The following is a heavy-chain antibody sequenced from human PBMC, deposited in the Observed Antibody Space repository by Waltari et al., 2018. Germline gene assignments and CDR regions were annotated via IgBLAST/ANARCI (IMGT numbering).Heavy chain of an antibody. V-gene: IGHV5-51*01. CDR3: ARLRTIAAVGGYYFDY. CDR1: GYSFTSYW. D-gene: IGHD6-6*01. Sequence: EVQLVQSGAEVKKPGESLKISCKGSGYSFTSYWNGWVRQLPGKGLEWMGIIYPGDSDTRYSPSFQGQVTISADKSISTAYLQWSSLKASDTAMYYCARLRTIAAVGGYYFDYWGQGTLVTVSS. J-gene: IGHJ4*02. CDR2: IYPGDSDT.